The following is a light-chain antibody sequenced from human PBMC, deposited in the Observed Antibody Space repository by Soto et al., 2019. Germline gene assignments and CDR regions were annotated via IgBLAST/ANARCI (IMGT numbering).Light chain of an antibody. J-gene: IGLJ2*01. V-gene: IGLV2-14*03. CDR3: SSYTSSSTQV. CDR1: SSDVGGYNY. Sequence: QSVLTQPASVSGSPGQSITISCTGTSSDVGGYNYVSWYQHHPGKAPELMIYDVSSRPSGVSNRFSGSKSGNTASLTISGLQAEDEADYYCSSYTSSSTQVFGGGTKLTVL. CDR2: DVS.